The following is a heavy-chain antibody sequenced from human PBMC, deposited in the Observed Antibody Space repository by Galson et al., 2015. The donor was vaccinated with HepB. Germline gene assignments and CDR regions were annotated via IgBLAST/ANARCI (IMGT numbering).Heavy chain of an antibody. CDR1: GFTFSSYG. D-gene: IGHD4-17*01. Sequence: LRLSCAASGFTFSSYGMHWVRQAPGKGLEWVAVIWYDGSNKYYADSVKGRFTISRDNSKNTLYLQMNSLRAEDTAVYYCAKDEVHYGDPYYFDYWGQGTLVTVSS. CDR3: AKDEVHYGDPYYFDY. V-gene: IGHV3-33*06. CDR2: IWYDGSNK. J-gene: IGHJ4*02.